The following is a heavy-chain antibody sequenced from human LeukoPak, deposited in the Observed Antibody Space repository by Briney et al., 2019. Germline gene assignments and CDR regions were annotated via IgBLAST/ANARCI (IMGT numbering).Heavy chain of an antibody. CDR3: ARDYSTVTTFFDY. CDR1: GFTFRTYN. Sequence: GRFLRLSCAASGFTFRTYNMNWVRQAPRKGLEWVSYITSGGTTIYYADSVKGRFTISRDNAKNSLYLQMNSLGAEDTAVYYCARDYSTVTTFFDYWGQGTLVTVSS. D-gene: IGHD4-17*01. J-gene: IGHJ4*02. CDR2: ITSGGTTI. V-gene: IGHV3-48*01.